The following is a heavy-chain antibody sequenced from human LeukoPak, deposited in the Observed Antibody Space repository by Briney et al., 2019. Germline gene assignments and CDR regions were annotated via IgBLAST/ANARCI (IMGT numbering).Heavy chain of an antibody. CDR1: GFTFSSYG. J-gene: IGHJ4*02. V-gene: IGHV3-30*18. CDR3: AKDRGGNSGY. CDR2: ISYDGSNK. D-gene: IGHD2-21*02. Sequence: GGSLRLSCAASGFTFSSYGMHWVRQAPGKGLEWVAVISYDGSNKYYADSVKGRFTISRDNSKNTLYLQMNSLRAEDTAVYYCAKDRGGNSGYCGQGTLVTVSS.